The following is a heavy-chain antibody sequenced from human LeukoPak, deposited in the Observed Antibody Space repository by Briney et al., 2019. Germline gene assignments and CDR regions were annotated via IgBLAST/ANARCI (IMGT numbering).Heavy chain of an antibody. CDR2: IDSDGCST. CDR3: ARALRLAVNLDY. V-gene: IGHV3-74*01. CDR1: GFTFSGYW. D-gene: IGHD6-19*01. Sequence: GGSLRLSCAASGFTFSGYWMHWVRQAPGKGLVWVSHIDSDGCSTNYADSVKGRFTISRDNAKNTLYLQMNSLRAEDTAVYYCARALRLAVNLDYWGQGTLVTVSS. J-gene: IGHJ4*02.